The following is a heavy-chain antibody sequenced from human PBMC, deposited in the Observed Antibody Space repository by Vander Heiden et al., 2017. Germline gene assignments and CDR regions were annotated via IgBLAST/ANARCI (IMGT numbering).Heavy chain of an antibody. CDR1: GFTFSSYA. D-gene: IGHD6-19*01. J-gene: IGHJ4*02. CDR3: AKKRQWLVDFDY. CDR2: ISGNGDYT. V-gene: IGHV3-23*01. Sequence: EVQVLESGGGLVQPGGALRLSCAASGFTFSSYAMSWVRQAPGKGLEWVSTISGNGDYTYYADSVKGRFTISRDNSRNTLYLQMNSLRAEDTAVYYCAKKRQWLVDFDYWGQGTLVTVSS.